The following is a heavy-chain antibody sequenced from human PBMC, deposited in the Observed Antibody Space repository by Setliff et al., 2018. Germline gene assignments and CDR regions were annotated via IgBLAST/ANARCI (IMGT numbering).Heavy chain of an antibody. Sequence: SETLSLTCAVYGGSFSGYYWSWFRQSAGKGLEWIGRIYTGGSTNYNPSLESRVTISLDTSKNHFSLKLSSVTAADTAVYYCARVFCRTLGCYGDNRFDSWGQGTLVTVSS. D-gene: IGHD3-9*01. V-gene: IGHV4-59*10. J-gene: IGHJ5*01. CDR2: IYTGGST. CDR3: ARVFCRTLGCYGDNRFDS. CDR1: GGSFSGYY.